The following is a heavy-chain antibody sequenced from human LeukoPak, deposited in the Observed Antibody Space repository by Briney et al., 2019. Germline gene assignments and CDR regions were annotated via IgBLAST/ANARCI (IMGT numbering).Heavy chain of an antibody. CDR1: GYTFTGYY. J-gene: IGHJ4*02. CDR3: ARVSPKGYYDSSGYYTY. Sequence: ASVKVSCKASGYTFTGYYMHRVRQVPGQGLEWMGRINPNSGGTNYAQKLQGRVTMTRDTSISTAYMELSRLRSDDTAVYYCARVSPKGYYDSSGYYTYWGQGTLVTVSS. CDR2: INPNSGGT. D-gene: IGHD3-22*01. V-gene: IGHV1-2*06.